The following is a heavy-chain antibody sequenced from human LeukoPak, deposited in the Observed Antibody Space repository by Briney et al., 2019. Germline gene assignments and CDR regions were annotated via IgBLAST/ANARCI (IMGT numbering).Heavy chain of an antibody. CDR3: ARDAYSSSWYRGGELEY. D-gene: IGHD6-13*01. CDR1: GYTFTGYY. J-gene: IGHJ4*02. V-gene: IGHV1-2*04. Sequence: WASVKVSCKASGYTFTGYYMHWVRQAPGQGLEWMGWINPNSGGTNYAQKFQGWVTMTRDTSISTAYMKLSRLRSDDTAVYYCARDAYSSSWYRGGELEYWGQGTLVTVSS. CDR2: INPNSGGT.